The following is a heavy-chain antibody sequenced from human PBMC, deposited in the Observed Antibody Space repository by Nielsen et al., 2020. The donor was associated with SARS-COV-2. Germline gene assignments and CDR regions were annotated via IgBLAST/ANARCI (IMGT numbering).Heavy chain of an antibody. V-gene: IGHV3-30*18. J-gene: IGHJ4*02. CDR3: AKDKLDTRGYYFDY. Sequence: GESLKISCAASGFTFSCCAMHWVRQAPGKGLEWVAVVSYDGSKQHYADSVKGRFTISRDDSRNTLYLQMNSLGAEDTAVYYCAKDKLDTRGYYFDYWAREPWSPSPQ. D-gene: IGHD3-22*01. CDR2: VSYDGSKQ. CDR1: GFTFSCCA.